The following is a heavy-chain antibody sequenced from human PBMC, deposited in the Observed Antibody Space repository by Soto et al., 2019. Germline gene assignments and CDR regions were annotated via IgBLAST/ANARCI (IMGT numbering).Heavy chain of an antibody. CDR1: GFSLSTSGVG. J-gene: IGHJ4*02. D-gene: IGHD6-6*01. Sequence: QITLKESGPTLVKPTQTLTLTCTFSGFSLSTSGVGVGWIRQPPGKALEWLAFIYWDDDKRYSPSLKSRLTITKDTSKNQVVLTMTNMDPVDTATYYCAHSLREIAARPFDYWGQGTLVTVSS. CDR2: IYWDDDK. V-gene: IGHV2-5*02. CDR3: AHSLREIAARPFDY.